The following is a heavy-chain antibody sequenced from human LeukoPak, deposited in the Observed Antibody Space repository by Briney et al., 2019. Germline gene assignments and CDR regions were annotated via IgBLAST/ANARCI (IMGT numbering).Heavy chain of an antibody. CDR2: IYTSGST. CDR3: ARLHTCSSTSCYYNWFDP. V-gene: IGHV4-4*09. Sequence: PSETLSLTCTVSGGSISSYSWSWIRQPPGKGLEWIGYIYTSGSTNYNPSLKSRVTISVDTSKNQFSLKLSSVTAADTAVYYCARLHTCSSTSCYYNWFDPWGQGTLVTVSS. J-gene: IGHJ5*02. CDR1: GGSISSYS. D-gene: IGHD2-2*01.